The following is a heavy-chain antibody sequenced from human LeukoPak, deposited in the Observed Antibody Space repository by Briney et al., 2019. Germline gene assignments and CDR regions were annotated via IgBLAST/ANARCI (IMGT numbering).Heavy chain of an antibody. CDR1: GFPFSSYW. D-gene: IGHD6-13*01. J-gene: IGHJ6*02. Sequence: GGSLRLSCAASGFPFSSYWMYWVRQAPGKGPVWVARINTDGSSLNYADSVKGRFTISRDNAKNTLYLQMNSLGAEDTAVYYCARRGIAGYYYYYGMDVWGQGTTVTVSS. CDR3: ARRGIAGYYYYYGMDV. CDR2: INTDGSSL. V-gene: IGHV3-74*01.